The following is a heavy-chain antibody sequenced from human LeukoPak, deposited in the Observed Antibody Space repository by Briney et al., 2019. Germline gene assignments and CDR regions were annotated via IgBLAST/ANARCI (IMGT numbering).Heavy chain of an antibody. J-gene: IGHJ4*02. CDR1: GFTFSSYA. D-gene: IGHD3-3*01. CDR2: ISGSGGST. Sequence: GGSLRLSCAASGFTFSSYAMNWVRQAPGKGLEWVSSISGSGGSTYYADSVKGRFTISRDNSKNTLYLQMNSLRAEDTAVYYCAKRRSNGYYFDYWGQGTLVTVSS. CDR3: AKRRSNGYYFDY. V-gene: IGHV3-23*01.